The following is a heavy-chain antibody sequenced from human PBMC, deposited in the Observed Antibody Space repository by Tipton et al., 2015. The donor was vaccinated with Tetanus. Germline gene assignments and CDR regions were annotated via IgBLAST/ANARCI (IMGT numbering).Heavy chain of an antibody. CDR3: AKEALGVLNL. D-gene: IGHD1-14*01. V-gene: IGHV3-23*01. CDR2: ISGSRLTP. J-gene: IGHJ6*04. Sequence: SLRLSCAASGFRFSYSGMHWVRQAPGNGLEWVAAISGSRLTPYYADSVKGRFTISRDNSKNTLSLQLNSLRANDTAIYYCAKEALGVLNLWGKGTTVIVSS. CDR1: GFRFSYSG.